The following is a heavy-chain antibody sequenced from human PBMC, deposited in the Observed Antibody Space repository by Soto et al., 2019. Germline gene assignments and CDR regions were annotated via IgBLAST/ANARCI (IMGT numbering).Heavy chain of an antibody. CDR2: ISGDGVST. Sequence: GGSLRLSCAAYGFTFDDYAMHWVRQAPGKGLDWVSLISGDGVSTYYADSVKGRFTISRDNSKNSLYLQMNSLRTEDTALYYCAKDMSISSAFDIWGQGTMVTVSS. CDR1: GFTFDDYA. V-gene: IGHV3-43*02. D-gene: IGHD6-6*01. CDR3: AKDMSISSAFDI. J-gene: IGHJ3*02.